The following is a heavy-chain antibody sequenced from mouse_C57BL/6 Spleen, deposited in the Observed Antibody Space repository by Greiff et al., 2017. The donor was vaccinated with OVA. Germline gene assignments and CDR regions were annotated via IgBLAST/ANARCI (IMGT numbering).Heavy chain of an antibody. CDR3: ARSDGSSPTAGFAY. CDR1: GYTFTDYN. CDR2: INPNTSGP. J-gene: IGHJ3*01. V-gene: IGHV1-18*01. Sequence: VQLQQSGPELVKPGASVTIPCKASGYTFTDYNLDWVKQSHGNSLEWIGDINPNTSGPIYNQKFKGKATLTVDKSSSTAYKELRSLTSEDTAVYYCARSDGSSPTAGFAYWGQGTLVTVSA. D-gene: IGHD1-1*01.